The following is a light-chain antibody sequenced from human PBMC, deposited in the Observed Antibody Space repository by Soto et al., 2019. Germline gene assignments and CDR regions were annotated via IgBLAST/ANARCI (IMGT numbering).Light chain of an antibody. CDR2: GAS. CDR3: QQYDNWWT. J-gene: IGKJ1*01. CDR1: QSLTSN. V-gene: IGKV3-15*01. Sequence: EIVMTQSPATLSVSPGERATLSCRASQSLTSNLAWYQKKPGQAPRLLIYGASTRATGIPARFSGSGSGTDFTLTISSLQSEDFAVYYCQQYDNWWTFGQGTRVEI.